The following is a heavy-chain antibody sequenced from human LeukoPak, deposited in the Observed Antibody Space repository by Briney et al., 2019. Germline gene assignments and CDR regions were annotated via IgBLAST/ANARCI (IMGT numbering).Heavy chain of an antibody. CDR3: ARDVRIYYYDSSPDY. D-gene: IGHD3-22*01. J-gene: IGHJ4*02. CDR2: IGHNGINK. V-gene: IGHV3-30*02. CDR1: GFIFNSYG. Sequence: GGSLRLPCAASGFIFNSYGFHWVRQAPGKRLEWVAYIGHNGINKYYADSVKGRCTISRDSSRNTLSLQMNSLRGEDTAVYYCARDVRIYYYDSSPDYWGPGTLVTVSS.